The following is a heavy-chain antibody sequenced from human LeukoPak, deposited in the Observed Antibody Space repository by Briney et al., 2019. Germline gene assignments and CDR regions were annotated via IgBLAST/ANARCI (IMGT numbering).Heavy chain of an antibody. CDR2: INHSGST. V-gene: IGHV4-34*01. CDR1: GGSFSGYY. J-gene: IGHJ1*01. Sequence: SETLSLTCAVYGGSFSGYYWSWIRQPPGKGLEWIGEINHSGSTNCNPSLKSRVTISVDTSKNQFSLKLSSVTAADTAVYYCARDSSSPRVKYFQHWGQGTLVTVSS. D-gene: IGHD6-6*01. CDR3: ARDSSSPRVKYFQH.